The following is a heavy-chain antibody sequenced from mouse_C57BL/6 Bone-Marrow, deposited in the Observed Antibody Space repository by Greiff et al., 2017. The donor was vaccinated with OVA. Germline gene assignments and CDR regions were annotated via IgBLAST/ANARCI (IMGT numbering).Heavy chain of an antibody. D-gene: IGHD3-1*01. CDR2: INPNNGGT. J-gene: IGHJ2*01. Sequence: VQLQQSGPELVKPGASVKISCKASGYTFTDYYMNWVKQSHGKSLEWIGDINPNNGGTSYSQKFKGKATLTVDKSSSTAYMELRSLTSEDSAVYYCARSGYFDYWGQGTTLTVSS. CDR3: ARSGYFDY. V-gene: IGHV1-26*01. CDR1: GYTFTDYY.